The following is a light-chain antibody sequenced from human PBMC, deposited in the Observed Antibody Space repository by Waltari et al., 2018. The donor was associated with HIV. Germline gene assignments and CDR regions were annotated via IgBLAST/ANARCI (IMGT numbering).Light chain of an antibody. CDR3: QAWDSDTYV. CDR2: QNK. J-gene: IGLJ1*01. CDR1: QLGVKY. V-gene: IGLV3-1*01. Sequence: SYDLNQPPSVSVSPGQTASITCSGPQLGVKYASWYQQRPGQSPIVVIYQNKKRPSGIPERFSGSKSGNTATLTISGTQVTDEADYYCQAWDSDTYVFGTGTKVTVL.